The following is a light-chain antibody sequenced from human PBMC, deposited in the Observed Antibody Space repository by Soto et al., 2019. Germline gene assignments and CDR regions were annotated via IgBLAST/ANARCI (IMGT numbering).Light chain of an antibody. Sequence: EIVLTQSPGTVSLTPGETATLSCRASQSVSSSYVAWYQQKPRQAPRHLIYGASSSATGIPNRFTGSGSVNYFTLTISRLEPEDFGAYYCQQYGSLHMTCGRRTKMDI. CDR1: QSVSSSY. CDR3: QQYGSLHMT. V-gene: IGKV3-20*01. J-gene: IGKJ1*01. CDR2: GAS.